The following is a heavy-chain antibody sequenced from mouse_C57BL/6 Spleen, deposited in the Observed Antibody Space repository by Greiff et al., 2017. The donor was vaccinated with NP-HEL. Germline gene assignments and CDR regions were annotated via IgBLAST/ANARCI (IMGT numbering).Heavy chain of an antibody. CDR3: ARDADYGSFDY. CDR1: GFTFSDFY. D-gene: IGHD1-1*01. Sequence: EVQVVESGGGLVQSGRSLRLSCATSGFTFSDFYMEWVRQAPGKGLEWIAASRNKANDYTTEYSASVKGRFIVSRDTSQSILYLQMNALRAEDTAIYYCARDADYGSFDYWGQGTTLTVSS. V-gene: IGHV7-1*01. J-gene: IGHJ2*01. CDR2: SRNKANDYTT.